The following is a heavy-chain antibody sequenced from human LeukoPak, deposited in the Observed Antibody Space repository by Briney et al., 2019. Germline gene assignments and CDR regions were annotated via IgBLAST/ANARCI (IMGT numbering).Heavy chain of an antibody. V-gene: IGHV4-4*07. CDR2: IYTSGST. J-gene: IGHJ4*02. CDR1: GGSISSYY. Sequence: SETLSLTCTVSGGSISSYYWSWIRQPARKGLEWIGRIYTSGSTNYNPSLKSRVTMSVDTSKNQFSLKLSSVTAADTAVYYCARGRYYDSSGRNYFDYWGQGTLVTVSS. CDR3: ARGRYYDSSGRNYFDY. D-gene: IGHD3-22*01.